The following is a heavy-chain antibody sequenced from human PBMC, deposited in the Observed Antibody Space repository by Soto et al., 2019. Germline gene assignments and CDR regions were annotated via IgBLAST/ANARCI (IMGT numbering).Heavy chain of an antibody. CDR2: ISYDGSNK. D-gene: IGHD6-19*01. Sequence: QVQLVESGGGVVQPGRSLRLSCAASGFTFSSYGMHWVRQAPGKGLEWVAVISYDGSNKYYADSVKGRFTISRDNSKNTLYLQMNSLRAEDTAVYYCAKDHEVSGGGWYEGVGKHIDYWGQGTLVTVSS. V-gene: IGHV3-30*18. J-gene: IGHJ4*02. CDR1: GFTFSSYG. CDR3: AKDHEVSGGGWYEGVGKHIDY.